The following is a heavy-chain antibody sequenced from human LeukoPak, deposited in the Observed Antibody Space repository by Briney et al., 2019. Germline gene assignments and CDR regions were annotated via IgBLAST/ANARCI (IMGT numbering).Heavy chain of an antibody. CDR3: ARAETYSSGWYDPFFDY. J-gene: IGHJ4*02. CDR2: IYYSGST. Sequence: SETLSLTCTVSGGSISSSSYYWGWIRQPPGKGLEWIGSIYYSGSTYYHPSLKSRITISVDTSKNQFSLKLRSVTAADTAVYHCARAETYSSGWYDPFFDYWGQGTLVTVST. D-gene: IGHD6-19*01. V-gene: IGHV4-39*07. CDR1: GGSISSSSYY.